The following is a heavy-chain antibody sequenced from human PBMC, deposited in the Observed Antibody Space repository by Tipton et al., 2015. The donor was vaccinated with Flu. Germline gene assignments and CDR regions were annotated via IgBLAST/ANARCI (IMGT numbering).Heavy chain of an antibody. CDR3: ARDNLGGAFDF. V-gene: IGHV4-61*08. Sequence: TLSLTCTVSSGSGSSGGYSWSWIRQPPGKGLEWIGYIYYSGNTNYNPSLKSRVTISVDTAKNQFSLKLSSVTAADTAVYYCARDNLGGAFDFWGQGTLVTFAS. CDR2: IYYSGNT. J-gene: IGHJ4*02. CDR1: SGSGSSGGYS. D-gene: IGHD1-14*01.